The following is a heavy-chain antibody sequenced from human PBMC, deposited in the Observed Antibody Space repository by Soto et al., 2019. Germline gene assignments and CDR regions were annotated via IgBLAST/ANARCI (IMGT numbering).Heavy chain of an antibody. Sequence: GGSLRLSCAVSGFTFSSYWMSWVRQAPGKGLEWVANIKQDGSEKYYVDSVKGRFTISRDNAKNSLYLQMNSLGAEDSAVEYCARDSSGSPMAGGMDVWGQGTTVTVSS. J-gene: IGHJ6*02. CDR1: GFTFSSYW. D-gene: IGHD3-10*01. CDR2: IKQDGSEK. CDR3: ARDSSGSPMAGGMDV. V-gene: IGHV3-7*01.